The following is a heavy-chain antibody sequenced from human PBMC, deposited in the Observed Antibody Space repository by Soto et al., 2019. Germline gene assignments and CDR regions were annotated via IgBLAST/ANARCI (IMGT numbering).Heavy chain of an antibody. J-gene: IGHJ6*03. CDR2: IRYDGSNI. Sequence: GGSLRLSCAASGSIFRGYGMHWVRQAPSKGLEWVAVIRYDGSNINYADSVKGRFTISRDNSKNTLSLEMSSLRAEDTAVYYCAKHIDQYYIYHYMDVWGRGTTVTVS. CDR1: GSIFRGYG. V-gene: IGHV3-33*06. CDR3: AKHIDQYYIYHYMDV. D-gene: IGHD2-21*01.